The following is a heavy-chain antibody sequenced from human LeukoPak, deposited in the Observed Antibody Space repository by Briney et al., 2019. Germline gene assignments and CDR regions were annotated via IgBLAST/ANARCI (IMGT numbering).Heavy chain of an antibody. CDR2: INSDGRST. Sequence: GGSLRLSCAASGFTFSMSWMHWVRQAPGKGLAWVSHINSDGRSTDYADSVRGRFTISRDNAKNTLYLQMNSLRAEDTAVYYCARALDEGARFDYWGQGTLVTVSS. J-gene: IGHJ4*02. V-gene: IGHV3-74*01. CDR1: GFTFSMSW. CDR3: ARALDEGARFDY.